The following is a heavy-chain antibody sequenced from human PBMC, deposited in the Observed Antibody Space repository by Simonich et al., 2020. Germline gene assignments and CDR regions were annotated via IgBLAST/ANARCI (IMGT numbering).Heavy chain of an antibody. CDR3: AKDVAAAGTEYFQH. Sequence: EVQLVESGGGLVQPDRSLRLSCAASGFTFDDYAMHWVRQAPGQGLECVSGISWNSGSIGHADSVKGRFTISRDNAKNSLYLQMNSLRAEDTALYYCAKDVAAAGTEYFQHWGQGTLVTVSS. J-gene: IGHJ1*01. V-gene: IGHV3-9*01. D-gene: IGHD6-13*01. CDR1: GFTFDDYA. CDR2: ISWNSGSI.